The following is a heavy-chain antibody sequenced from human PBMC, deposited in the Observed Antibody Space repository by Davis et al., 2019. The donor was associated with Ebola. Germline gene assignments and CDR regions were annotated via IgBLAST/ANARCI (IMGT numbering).Heavy chain of an antibody. CDR1: GFTFSNAW. CDR2: IKSKIDGGTT. CDR3: VTDDQRGSYCGY. V-gene: IGHV3-15*01. J-gene: IGHJ4*02. D-gene: IGHD1-26*01. Sequence: PGGSLRLSCAASGFTFSNAWMTWVRQAPGKGLEWVGRIKSKIDGGTTDYAAPVKGRFTISRDDSKNMLYLQMNSLKTEDTAVYYCVTDDQRGSYCGYWGQGTLVTVSS.